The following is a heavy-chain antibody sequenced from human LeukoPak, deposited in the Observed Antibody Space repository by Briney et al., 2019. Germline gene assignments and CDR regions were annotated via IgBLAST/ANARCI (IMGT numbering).Heavy chain of an antibody. J-gene: IGHJ4*02. V-gene: IGHV3-48*03. Sequence: GGSLRLSCAASGFNFSSYEMNWVRQAPGKGLEWVSAISSGGRTIYYADSVKGRFTISRDNAKNSLYLQMNSLKAEDTAIYYCARAGYSSSWLLYWGQGTLVTVSS. CDR2: ISSGGRTI. D-gene: IGHD6-13*01. CDR1: GFNFSSYE. CDR3: ARAGYSSSWLLY.